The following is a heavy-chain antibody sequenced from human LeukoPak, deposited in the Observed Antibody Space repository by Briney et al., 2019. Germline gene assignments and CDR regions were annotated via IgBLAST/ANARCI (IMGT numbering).Heavy chain of an antibody. CDR1: GYTFTSYD. V-gene: IGHV1-8*01. CDR2: MNPNSGNT. J-gene: IGHJ6*02. CDR3: ARGVSPPPLVGAYYYYHGMDV. Sequence: GASVKVSCKASGYTFTSYDINWVRQATGQGLEWMGWMNPNSGNTGYAQKFQGRVTMTRNTSISTAYMELSSLRSEATAVYYCARGVSPPPLVGAYYYYHGMDVWGQGTTVTVSS. D-gene: IGHD2-15*01.